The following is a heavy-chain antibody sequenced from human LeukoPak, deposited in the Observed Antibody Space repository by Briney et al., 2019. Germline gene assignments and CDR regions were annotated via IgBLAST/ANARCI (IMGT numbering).Heavy chain of an antibody. V-gene: IGHV3-23*01. J-gene: IGHJ4*02. Sequence: GGSLRLSCAASGFPFSGYAMSWVRQAPGKGLEWVSGTSGSADNTYYADSAKGRFTISRDNSENTVYLQMNSLRVEDTAVYYCAKAWLSLGILDYWGQGTLVTVSS. CDR3: AKAWLSLGILDY. CDR1: GFPFSGYA. D-gene: IGHD7-27*01. CDR2: TSGSADNT.